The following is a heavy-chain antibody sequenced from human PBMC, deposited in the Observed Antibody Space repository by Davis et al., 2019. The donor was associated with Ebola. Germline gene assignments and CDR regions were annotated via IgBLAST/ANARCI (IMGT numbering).Heavy chain of an antibody. D-gene: IGHD6-13*01. CDR3: AGGGGRQQLVPRFEY. CDR1: RLTFSSYV. CDR2: ISSDGVNE. J-gene: IGHJ4*02. V-gene: IGHV3-30-3*01. Sequence: PGGSLRLSCAASRLTFSSYVMHWVRQAPGKGLEWVTGISSDGVNEYYTDSVKGRFTISRDNSKNMLYLEMNSLRPEDTAVYYCAGGGGRQQLVPRFEYWGQGSLVTVSS.